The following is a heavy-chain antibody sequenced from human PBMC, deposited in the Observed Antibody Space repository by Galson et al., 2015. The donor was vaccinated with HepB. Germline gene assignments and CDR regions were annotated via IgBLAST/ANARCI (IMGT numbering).Heavy chain of an antibody. CDR3: TTGQHYDYGDYVTHDAFDI. CDR1: GFTFSNAW. D-gene: IGHD4-17*01. Sequence: SLRLSCAASGFTFSNAWMSWVRQAPGKGLEWVGRIKSKTDGGTTDYAAPVKGRFTISRDDSKNTLYLQMNSLKTEDTAVYYCTTGQHYDYGDYVTHDAFDIWGQGTMVTVSS. CDR2: IKSKTDGGTT. V-gene: IGHV3-15*01. J-gene: IGHJ3*02.